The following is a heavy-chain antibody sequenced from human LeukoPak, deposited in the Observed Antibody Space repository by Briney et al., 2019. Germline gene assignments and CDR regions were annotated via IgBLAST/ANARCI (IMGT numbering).Heavy chain of an antibody. CDR2: IYSGGST. Sequence: TGGSLRLSCAASGFTVSSNYMSWVRQAPGKGLEWVSVIYSGGSTYYADSVKGRFTISRHNSKNSLYLQMNSLRAEDTAVYYCARARGGYYVGWYGMDVWGQGTTVTVSS. J-gene: IGHJ6*02. V-gene: IGHV3-53*01. D-gene: IGHD3-3*01. CDR3: ARARGGYYVGWYGMDV. CDR1: GFTVSSNY.